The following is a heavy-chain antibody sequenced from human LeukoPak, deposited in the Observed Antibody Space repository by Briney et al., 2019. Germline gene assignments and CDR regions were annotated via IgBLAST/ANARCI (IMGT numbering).Heavy chain of an antibody. J-gene: IGHJ6*02. CDR3: ARDPRCSSMSCYRSSFYGMDV. V-gene: IGHV3-48*03. D-gene: IGHD2-2*01. CDR1: GFTFSSYE. Sequence: GGSLRLSCAASGFTFSSYEMNWVRQAPGKGLEWDSYISSSGSSIYYADSVKGRFTISRDNAKNSLYLQMNSLRAEDTAVYYCARDPRCSSMSCYRSSFYGMDVWGQGTTVTVSS. CDR2: ISSSGSSI.